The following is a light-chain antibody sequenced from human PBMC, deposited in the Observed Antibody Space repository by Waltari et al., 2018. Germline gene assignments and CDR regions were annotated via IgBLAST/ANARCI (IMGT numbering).Light chain of an antibody. V-gene: IGLV3-21*02. CDR2: DDT. Sequence: SSVLTQPPSVSVAPGQTAKITCGGTNIRSQSVHWYQQRPGQAPVMVLYDDTHRPSEIPERFSGSNSGNTATLTVSRVEAGDEADYYCQVWDSSRDHVVFGGGTKLTVL. CDR1: NIRSQS. J-gene: IGLJ2*01. CDR3: QVWDSSRDHVV.